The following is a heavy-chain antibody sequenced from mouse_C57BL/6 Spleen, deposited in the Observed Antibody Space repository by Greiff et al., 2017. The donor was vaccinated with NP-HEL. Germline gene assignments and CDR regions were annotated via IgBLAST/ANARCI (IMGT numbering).Heavy chain of an antibody. D-gene: IGHD1-1*01. CDR3: ARSITTVLYWYFDV. V-gene: IGHV1-18*01. Sequence: EVQLQQSGPELVKPGASVKIPCKASGYTFTDYNMDWVKQSHGKSLEWIGDINPNNGGTIYNQKFKGKATLTVDKSSSTAYMELRSLTSEDTAVYYCARSITTVLYWYFDVWGTGTTVTVSS. CDR2: INPNNGGT. CDR1: GYTFTDYN. J-gene: IGHJ1*03.